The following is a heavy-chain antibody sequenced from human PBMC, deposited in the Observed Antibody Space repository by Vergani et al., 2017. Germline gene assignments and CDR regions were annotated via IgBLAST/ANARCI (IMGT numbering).Heavy chain of an antibody. CDR2: INPSGGST. J-gene: IGHJ4*02. CDR3: ARSYPTGECEGSSGCFDYFDY. Sequence: QVQLVQSGAEVKKPGASVKVSCKASGYTFTGYYMHWVRQAPGQGLEWMGIINPSGGSTSYAQKFQGRVTITADKSTSTAYMELSSLRSEDTAVYYCARSYPTGECEGSSGCFDYFDYWGQGTLVTVSS. V-gene: IGHV1-46*01. CDR1: GYTFTGYY. D-gene: IGHD6-19*01.